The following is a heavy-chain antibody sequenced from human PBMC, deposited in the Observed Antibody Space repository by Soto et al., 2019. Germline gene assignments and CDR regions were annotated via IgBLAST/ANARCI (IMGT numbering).Heavy chain of an antibody. Sequence: QVQLVQSGAEVKKPGSSVKVSCKASGGTFSSYAISWVRQAPGQGLEWMGGIIPIFGTANYAQKFQGRVKITADESTSTAYMELSSLRSEDTAVYYCARDGGTYYYDSSGYYYGDYFDYWGQGTLVTVSS. D-gene: IGHD3-22*01. J-gene: IGHJ4*02. CDR3: ARDGGTYYYDSSGYYYGDYFDY. CDR2: IIPIFGTA. CDR1: GGTFSSYA. V-gene: IGHV1-69*01.